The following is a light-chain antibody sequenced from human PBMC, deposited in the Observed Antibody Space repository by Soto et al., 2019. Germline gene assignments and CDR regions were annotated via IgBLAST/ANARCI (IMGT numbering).Light chain of an antibody. CDR2: NVN. V-gene: IGLV2-11*01. CDR3: CSYAGSSTFFYV. J-gene: IGLJ1*01. Sequence: QSVLIQPPSVSGSPGQSVTISCTGTSSDVGSYDYVSWYQQHPGTVPKPMIYNVNTQPSGVPDRFSGSKSGNTASMTISGLQAEDEADYYCCSYAGSSTFFYVLGTGTKVTVL. CDR1: SSDVGSYDY.